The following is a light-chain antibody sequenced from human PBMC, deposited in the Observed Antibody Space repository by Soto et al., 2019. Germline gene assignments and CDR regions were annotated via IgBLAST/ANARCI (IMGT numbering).Light chain of an antibody. CDR1: ESVSGSY. CDR2: GAS. CDR3: QQYNNWPPWT. V-gene: IGKV3-20*01. Sequence: VLTKSPGTLSLSPGERAALSCRASESVSGSYIAWYQQKVGQSPRLLIYGASNRATGIPDRFSGSGSGTDFTLTISRLEPEDFAVYYCQQYNNWPPWTFGQGTKVDIK. J-gene: IGKJ1*01.